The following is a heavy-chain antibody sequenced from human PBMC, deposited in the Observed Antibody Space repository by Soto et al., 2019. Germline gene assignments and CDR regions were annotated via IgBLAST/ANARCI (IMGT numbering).Heavy chain of an antibody. Sequence: EVQLVESGGGLVQPGGSLKLSCAASGCTFSGSAMHWVRQASGKGLEWVGRIRSKANSYATAYAASVKGRFTISRDDSKNTAYLQMTSLKTEDTAVYYCTRLKEQLGRVGFDYCGQGTLVTVSS. D-gene: IGHD6-6*01. J-gene: IGHJ4*02. CDR1: GCTFSGSA. CDR2: IRSKANSYAT. CDR3: TRLKEQLGRVGFDY. V-gene: IGHV3-73*01.